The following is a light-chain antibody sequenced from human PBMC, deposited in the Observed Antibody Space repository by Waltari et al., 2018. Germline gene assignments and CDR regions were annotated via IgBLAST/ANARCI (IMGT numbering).Light chain of an antibody. CDR2: AVT. V-gene: IGKV1-39*01. CDR3: RQTYSTSYT. Sequence: IQMTQSPSSLSASVGDSVTITYQARQRVSSYLNWYQQKPGEAAEVLIYAVTSLLGAVPLRVSDSGYGTDYTLTISSLQPEDFATYYCRQTYSTSYTLGQGTNVDI. J-gene: IGKJ3*01. CDR1: QRVSSY.